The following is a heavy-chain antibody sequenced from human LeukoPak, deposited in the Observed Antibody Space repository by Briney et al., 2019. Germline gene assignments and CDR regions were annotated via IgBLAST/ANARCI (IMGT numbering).Heavy chain of an antibody. Sequence: ASVKVSCKASGYTFTSYYMHWVRQAPGQGLEWMGIINPSGGSTSYAQKFQGRVTMTRDTSTSTVYMELSSLRSEDTAVHYCARDRVGFGHRYYYFDYWGQGTLATVSS. CDR1: GYTFTSYY. D-gene: IGHD3-10*01. CDR2: INPSGGST. V-gene: IGHV1-46*03. J-gene: IGHJ4*02. CDR3: ARDRVGFGHRYYYFDY.